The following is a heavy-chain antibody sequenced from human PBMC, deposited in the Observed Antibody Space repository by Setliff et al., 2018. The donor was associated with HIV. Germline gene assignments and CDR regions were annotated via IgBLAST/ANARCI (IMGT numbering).Heavy chain of an antibody. CDR2: LRSKTSSSGAP. Sequence: GGSLRLSCTASGFTFGDYDLTWVRQGLGRGLEWIGFLRSKTSSSGAPDYAASLKDRFTITRDDSKGIAYLQMNSLKTEDTAVYYCTRAKFGVPDVFDVWGQGTMVSVSS. D-gene: IGHD3-10*02. V-gene: IGHV3-49*04. CDR1: GFTFGDYD. J-gene: IGHJ3*01. CDR3: TRAKFGVPDVFDV.